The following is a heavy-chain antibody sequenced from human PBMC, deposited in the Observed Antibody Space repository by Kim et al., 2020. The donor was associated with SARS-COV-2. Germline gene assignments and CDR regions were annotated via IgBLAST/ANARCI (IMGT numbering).Heavy chain of an antibody. CDR2: ISYDGSNK. V-gene: IGHV3-30*04. CDR3: ARTYSGSYHGWFDP. Sequence: GGSLRLSCAASGFTFSSYAMHWVRQAPGKGLEWVAVISYDGSNKYYADSVKGRFTISRDNSKNTLYLQMNSLRAEDTAVYYCARTYSGSYHGWFDPWGQGPLVTVSS. D-gene: IGHD1-26*01. CDR1: GFTFSSYA. J-gene: IGHJ5*02.